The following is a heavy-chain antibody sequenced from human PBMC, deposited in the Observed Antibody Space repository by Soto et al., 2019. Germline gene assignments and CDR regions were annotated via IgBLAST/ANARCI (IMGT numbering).Heavy chain of an antibody. CDR3: ARARWFDP. CDR2: ISHSGST. CDR1: GGSFSGNY. J-gene: IGHJ5*02. V-gene: IGHV4-34*01. Sequence: QVQLQQWGAGLLQPSETLSLTCAVYGGSFSGNYWTWIRQPPGKGLEWIGEISHSGSTSYKPSLKSRVTMSVDTSKNQFSLKLNSVTAADTAVYYCARARWFDPCGQGTLVTVSS.